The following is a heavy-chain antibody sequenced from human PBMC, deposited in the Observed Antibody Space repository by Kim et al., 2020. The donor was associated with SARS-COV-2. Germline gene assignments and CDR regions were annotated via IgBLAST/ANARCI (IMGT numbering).Heavy chain of an antibody. V-gene: IGHV3-13*01. D-gene: IGHD1-26*01. CDR2: GGT. J-gene: IGHJ6*02. CDR3: AREGGGMDV. Sequence: GGTYYPGSLKVRFTFSGENAKNSLYLQMNSLRAGDTAVYYCAREGGGMDVWGQGTTVTVSS.